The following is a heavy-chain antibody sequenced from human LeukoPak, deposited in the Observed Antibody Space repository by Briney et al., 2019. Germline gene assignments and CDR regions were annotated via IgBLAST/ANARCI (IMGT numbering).Heavy chain of an antibody. CDR2: FAVSSSST. J-gene: IGHJ4*02. D-gene: IGHD6-19*01. V-gene: IGHV3-23*01. CDR1: GFTFSSYT. Sequence: QAGGSLRLSCVASGFTFSSYTMSWVRQAPGKGLEWVSTFAVSSSSTLYADSVKGRFTISRDNSKNTLYLQMSSLRAEDTAIYHCAKVMWGSSGWYVDYWGQGTLVTVSS. CDR3: AKVMWGSSGWYVDY.